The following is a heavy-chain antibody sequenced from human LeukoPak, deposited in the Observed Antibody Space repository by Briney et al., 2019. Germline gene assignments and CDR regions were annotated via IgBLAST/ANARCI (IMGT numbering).Heavy chain of an antibody. Sequence: PGGSLRLSCAASGFTFSSYEMNWVRQAPGKGLGWVSYISSSGSTIYYADSVKGRFTISRDNAKNSLYLQMNSLRAEDTAVYYCARDTAAAGRDYWGQGTLVTVSS. CDR2: ISSSGSTI. CDR3: ARDTAAAGRDY. J-gene: IGHJ4*02. CDR1: GFTFSSYE. V-gene: IGHV3-48*03. D-gene: IGHD6-13*01.